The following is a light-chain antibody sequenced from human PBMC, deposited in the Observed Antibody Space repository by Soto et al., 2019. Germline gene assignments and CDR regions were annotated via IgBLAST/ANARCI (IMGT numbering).Light chain of an antibody. Sequence: QSVLTQPPSASGTPGQRVTISCSGSSSNIGSNYVYWYQQLPGTAPKLLIYRNNQRPSGVPDRFSGSKSGTSASLAISGLQAEDEADYYCQSYDTSLSGLVFGTGTKVTVL. J-gene: IGLJ1*01. CDR3: QSYDTSLSGLV. CDR2: RNN. V-gene: IGLV1-47*01. CDR1: SSNIGSNY.